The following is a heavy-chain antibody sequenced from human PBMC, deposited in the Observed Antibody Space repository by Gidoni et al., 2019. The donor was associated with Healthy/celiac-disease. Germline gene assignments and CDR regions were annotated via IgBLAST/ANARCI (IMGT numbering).Heavy chain of an antibody. D-gene: IGHD3-3*01. CDR2: FDPEDGET. J-gene: IGHJ6*02. Sequence: QVQLVQSGAEVKKPGASVKVSCKVSGYTLTELSMHWVRQAPGKGLEWMGGFDPEDGETIYAQKFQGRVTMTEDTSTDTAYMELSSLRSEDTAVYYCATDLGKLRFLEWFYGMDVWGQGTTVTVSS. CDR3: ATDLGKLRFLEWFYGMDV. CDR1: GYTLTELS. V-gene: IGHV1-24*01.